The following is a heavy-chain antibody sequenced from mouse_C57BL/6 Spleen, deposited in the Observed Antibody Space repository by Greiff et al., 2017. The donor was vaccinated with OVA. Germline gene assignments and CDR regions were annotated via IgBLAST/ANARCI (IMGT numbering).Heavy chain of an antibody. CDR3: ARDYYGSRGAY. Sequence: VQLKQSGPELVKPGASVKISCKASGYTFTDYYMNWVKQSHGKSLEWIGDINPNNGGTSYNQKFKGKATLTVDKSSSTAYMELRSLTSEDSAVYYCARDYYGSRGAYWGQGTLVTVSA. CDR1: GYTFTDYY. J-gene: IGHJ3*01. V-gene: IGHV1-26*01. D-gene: IGHD1-1*01. CDR2: INPNNGGT.